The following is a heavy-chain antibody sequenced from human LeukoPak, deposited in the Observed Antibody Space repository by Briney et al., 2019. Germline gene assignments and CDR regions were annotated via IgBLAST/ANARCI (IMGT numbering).Heavy chain of an antibody. CDR2: ISYDGSNK. D-gene: IGHD6-19*01. Sequence: GRSLRLSCAASGFTFSSYGMHWVRQAPGKGLEWVAVISYDGSNKYYADSVKGRFTISRDNSKNTLYLQMNSLRAEDTAVYYCAKDLDSSGWYESPGNYWGQGILVTVSS. CDR3: AKDLDSSGWYESPGNY. V-gene: IGHV3-30*18. J-gene: IGHJ4*02. CDR1: GFTFSSYG.